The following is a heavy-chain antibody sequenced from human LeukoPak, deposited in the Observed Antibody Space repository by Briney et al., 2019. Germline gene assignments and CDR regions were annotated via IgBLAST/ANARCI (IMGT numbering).Heavy chain of an antibody. CDR1: GGSISSYY. V-gene: IGHV4-4*09. CDR2: IYNSGST. J-gene: IGHJ4*02. CDR3: ARLFGGGSSSGGFDY. Sequence: PSETLSLTCTVSGGSISSYYWYWIRQPPGKGLEWIGYIYNSGSTNYNPFLKSRVTISVDTSKNQFSLKLSSVTAADTAVYYCARLFGGGSSSGGFDYWGQGTLVTVSS. D-gene: IGHD6-6*01.